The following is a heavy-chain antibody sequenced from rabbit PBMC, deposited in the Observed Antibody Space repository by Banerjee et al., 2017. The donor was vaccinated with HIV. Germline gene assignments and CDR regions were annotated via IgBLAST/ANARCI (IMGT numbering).Heavy chain of an antibody. D-gene: IGHD4-1*01. CDR3: ARGGSGWGLTRLDL. CDR2: IYTGSGIT. J-gene: IGHJ3*01. Sequence: QSLEESGGDLVKPGASLTLTCKASGFTISSSYYMCWVRQAPGKGLEWIACIYTGSGITYYASWAKGRFTISKTSSTTVTLQMTSLTAADTATYFCARGGSGWGLTRLDLWGPGTLVTVS. V-gene: IGHV1S40*01. CDR1: GFTISSSYY.